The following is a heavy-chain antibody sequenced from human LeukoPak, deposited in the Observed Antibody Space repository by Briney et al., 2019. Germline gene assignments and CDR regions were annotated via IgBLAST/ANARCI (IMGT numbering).Heavy chain of an antibody. V-gene: IGHV4-34*01. J-gene: IGHJ4*02. D-gene: IGHD2-15*01. Sequence: PSETLSLTCAVYGGSFSGYYWSWIRQPPGKGLEWIGEINHSGSTNYNPSLKSRVTISVDTSKNQFSLKLSSVTAADTAVYYCARGVYRSGGSCPYYFDYWGQGTLVTVSS. CDR1: GGSFSGYY. CDR2: INHSGST. CDR3: ARGVYRSGGSCPYYFDY.